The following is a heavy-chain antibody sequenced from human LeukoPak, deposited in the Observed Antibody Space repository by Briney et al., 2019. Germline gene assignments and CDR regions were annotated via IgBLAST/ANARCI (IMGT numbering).Heavy chain of an antibody. J-gene: IGHJ4*02. D-gene: IGHD6-13*01. CDR1: GFTFSSYW. V-gene: IGHV3-74*01. CDR2: INSDGFSI. CDR3: ARDRDSSSWSSRRVGDYFDY. Sequence: PGGSRRPSCAASGFTFSSYWMHWVRQAPGKGLVWVSRINSDGFSISYADSVKGRFTISRDNAKNTLYLQMNSLRAEDTAVYYCARDRDSSSWSSRRVGDYFDYWGQGTLVTVSS.